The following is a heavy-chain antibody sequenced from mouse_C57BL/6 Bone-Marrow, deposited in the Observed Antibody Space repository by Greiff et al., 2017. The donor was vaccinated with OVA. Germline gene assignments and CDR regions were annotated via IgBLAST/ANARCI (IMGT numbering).Heavy chain of an antibody. V-gene: IGHV1-82*01. CDR2: IYPGDGDT. CDR1: GYAFSSSW. D-gene: IGHD1-1*01. J-gene: IGHJ2*01. Sequence: QVQLKQSGPELVKPGASVKISCKASGYAFSSSWMHWVKQRPGKGLEWIGRIYPGDGDTNYNGKFKGKATLTADKSSSTAYMQLSSLTSEDSAVXVCARDYYGSRGDYWGQGTTLTVSS. CDR3: ARDYYGSRGDY.